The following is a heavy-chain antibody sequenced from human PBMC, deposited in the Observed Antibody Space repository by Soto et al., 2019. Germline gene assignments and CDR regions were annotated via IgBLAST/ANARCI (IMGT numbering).Heavy chain of an antibody. D-gene: IGHD2-15*01. CDR1: GYTFSNYG. J-gene: IGHJ4*02. Sequence: QVQLVQSGAEVKKPGASVKVSCKASGYTFSNYGLTWVRQAPGQGLEWMGWIGVYNGNTDYAQKVKGRVTLTTDTSTSTAYMELRGLRSDDTAVYYCARDSLPMAVAAPDNWGQGTLVIVSS. CDR2: IGVYNGNT. CDR3: ARDSLPMAVAAPDN. V-gene: IGHV1-18*01.